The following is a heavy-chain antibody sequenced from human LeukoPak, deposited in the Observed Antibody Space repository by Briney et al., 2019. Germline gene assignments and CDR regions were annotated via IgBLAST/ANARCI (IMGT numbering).Heavy chain of an antibody. CDR1: GGSISNNY. Sequence: SETLSLTCTVPGGSISNNYWSWIRHPPRKGLERSGHFHDSERTKYNPSLKSRVTISVDTSKNQFSLKLSSVTAADTAVYYCARGDPSGRPGIAFDYWGQGTLVTVSS. V-gene: IGHV4-59*01. D-gene: IGHD1-26*01. J-gene: IGHJ4*02. CDR3: ARGDPSGRPGIAFDY. CDR2: FHDSERT.